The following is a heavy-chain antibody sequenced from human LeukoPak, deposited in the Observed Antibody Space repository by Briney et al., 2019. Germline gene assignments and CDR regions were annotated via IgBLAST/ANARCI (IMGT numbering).Heavy chain of an antibody. CDR1: GGTFSSYA. V-gene: IGHV1-69*13. CDR3: ARDNPSYGDAFDI. D-gene: IGHD2-21*01. J-gene: IGHJ3*02. CDR2: IIPIFGTA. Sequence: ASVKVSCKASGGTFSSYAISWVRQAPGQGLEWMGGIIPIFGTANYAQKFQGRVTITADESTSTAYMELSSLRSEDTAVYYCARDNPSYGDAFDIWGQGTMVTVSS.